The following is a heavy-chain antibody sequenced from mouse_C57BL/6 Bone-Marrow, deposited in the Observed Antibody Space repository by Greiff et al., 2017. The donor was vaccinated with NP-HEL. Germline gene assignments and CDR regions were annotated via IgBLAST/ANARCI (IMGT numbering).Heavy chain of an antibody. CDR3: ARGCGICPGSSYDCYAMDC. CDR2: IDPSDSYT. D-gene: IGHD1-1*01. V-gene: IGHV1-69*01. Sequence: QVQLQQSGAELVMPGASVKLSCKASGYTFTSYWMHWVKQRPGQGLEWIGEIDPSDSYTNYTHKFKGKSTLTVDKSSSTAYMQLSSLTSEDTAVYYCARGCGICPGSSYDCYAMDCCGRGTSVTVSS. CDR1: GYTFTSYW. J-gene: IGHJ4*01.